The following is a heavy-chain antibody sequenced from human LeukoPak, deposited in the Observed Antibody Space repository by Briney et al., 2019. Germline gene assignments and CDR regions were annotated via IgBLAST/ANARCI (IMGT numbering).Heavy chain of an antibody. J-gene: IGHJ4*02. CDR2: VNSDGSST. V-gene: IGHV3-74*01. Sequence: GGSPRLSCAVSGFTFRNHWMHWVRQAPGKGLVWVSRVNSDGSSTRYADSVKGRFTISRDNAKNTLYLQMNSLRAEDTAVYYCVRFGEFALDYWGQGTVVTVSS. CDR1: GFTFRNHW. CDR3: VRFGEFALDY. D-gene: IGHD3-10*01.